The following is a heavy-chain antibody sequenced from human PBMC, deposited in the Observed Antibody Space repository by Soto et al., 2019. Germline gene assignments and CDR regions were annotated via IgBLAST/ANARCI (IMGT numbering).Heavy chain of an antibody. V-gene: IGHV1-69*01. CDR1: GGTFISYT. CDR2: ILPIFGTT. D-gene: IGHD5-12*01. J-gene: IGHJ3*01. CDR3: ASRGGHDALDL. Sequence: QVQLVQSGTEVKKPGSSVEVSCKASGGTFISYTFNWVRQAPGQGLEWMGEILPIFGTTNYAQKFQGRVAFTADAATATGYMELSSLRSDDTALYFCASRGGHDALDLWGLGTMITVSS.